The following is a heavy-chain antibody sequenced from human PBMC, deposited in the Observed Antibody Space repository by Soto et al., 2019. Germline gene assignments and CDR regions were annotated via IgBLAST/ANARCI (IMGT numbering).Heavy chain of an antibody. CDR1: GGSFSGYY. Sequence: SETLSLTCAVYGGSFSGYYWSWIRQPPGKGLEWIGEINHSGSTNYNPSLKSRVTISVDTSKNQFSLKLSSVTAADTAVYYCARAGYSYGYYYYYYLDVWGKGTTVTV. CDR3: ARAGYSYGYYYYYYLDV. V-gene: IGHV4-34*01. D-gene: IGHD5-18*01. CDR2: INHSGST. J-gene: IGHJ6*03.